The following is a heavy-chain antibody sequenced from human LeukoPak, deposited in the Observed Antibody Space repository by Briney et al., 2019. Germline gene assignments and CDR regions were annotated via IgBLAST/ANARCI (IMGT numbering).Heavy chain of an antibody. J-gene: IGHJ4*02. V-gene: IGHV3-23*01. CDR2: ISGSGGST. CDR1: GFTFSSYA. Sequence: GGSLRLSCAAPGFTFSSYAMSWVRQAPGKGLGWFSAISGSGGSTYYADSVKGRFTISRDNSKNTPYLQMNSLRAEDTAVYYCARTRIQLCPFDYWGQGTLVTVSS. CDR3: ARTRIQLCPFDY. D-gene: IGHD5-18*01.